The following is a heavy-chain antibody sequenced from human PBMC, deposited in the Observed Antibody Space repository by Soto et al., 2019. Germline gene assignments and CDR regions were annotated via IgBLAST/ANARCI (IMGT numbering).Heavy chain of an antibody. CDR1: DDSIGNSHYY. CDR2: ISYSGST. V-gene: IGHV4-30-4*08. Sequence: PSETLSLTCTVSDDSIGNSHYYWTWIRQPPGKGLEWIGYISYSGSTYYNPSLESRLTMSIDTSKRQFYLELSSVSAADTAMYFCARDPDAAPDLWGQGTQVTVSS. CDR3: ARDPDAAPDL. D-gene: IGHD6-25*01. J-gene: IGHJ5*02.